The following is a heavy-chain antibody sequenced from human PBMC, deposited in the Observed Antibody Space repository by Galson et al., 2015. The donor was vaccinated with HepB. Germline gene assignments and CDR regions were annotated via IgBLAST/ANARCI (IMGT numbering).Heavy chain of an antibody. Sequence: PALVKPTQTLTLTCTVSGFSLSSARMGVSWIRQPPGKALEWLAHIFSNDEKSYSTSLKSRLTISKDTSKSQVVLTMTNMDPVDTATYYCARSFGGHYYYYMDVWGKGTTVTVSS. CDR1: GFSLSSARMG. D-gene: IGHD3-10*01. CDR2: IFSNDEK. V-gene: IGHV2-26*01. CDR3: ARSFGGHYYYYMDV. J-gene: IGHJ6*03.